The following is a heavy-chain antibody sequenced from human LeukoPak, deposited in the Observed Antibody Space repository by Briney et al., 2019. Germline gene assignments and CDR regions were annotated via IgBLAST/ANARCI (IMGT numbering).Heavy chain of an antibody. CDR1: GFTVSRSY. CDR3: ARAPFYFDSSNYPYFDY. Sequence: GGSLRLSCAASGFTVSRSYISWVRQAPGRGLEWVSVMYTSGNTYYADSVKGRFTISRDNSKNTLYLQMNSLRAEDTAVYYCARAPFYFDSSNYPYFDYWGQGTLVTVSS. V-gene: IGHV3-53*01. CDR2: MYTSGNT. J-gene: IGHJ4*02. D-gene: IGHD3-22*01.